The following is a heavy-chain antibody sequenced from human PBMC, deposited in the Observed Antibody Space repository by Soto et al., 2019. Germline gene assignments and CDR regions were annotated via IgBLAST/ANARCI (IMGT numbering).Heavy chain of an antibody. CDR1: GGTFSNYI. D-gene: IGHD3-22*01. CDR2: TIPMFAPA. V-gene: IGHV1-69*01. J-gene: IGHJ4*02. CDR3: SRGLFGQQWLVGFDT. Sequence: QVPLVQSGADVTNPGSSVKVSCKASGGTFSNYIFSWVRQVPGQGLEWMGGTIPMFAPAQYAQKLQGRVTITADEATSTVYMDLTILRSDDTAVYYWSRGLFGQQWLVGFDTWGQGALVTVSS.